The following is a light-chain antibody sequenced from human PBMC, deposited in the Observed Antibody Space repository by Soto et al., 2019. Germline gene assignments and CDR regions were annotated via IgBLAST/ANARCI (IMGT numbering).Light chain of an antibody. J-gene: IGLJ1*01. CDR1: VLAKKY. Sequence: ELTQPSSVSVSPGQTARITCSGDVLAKKYARWFQQKPGQAPVLVIYKDSERPSGIPERFSGSSSGTTVTLTISGAQVEDEADYYCCSAADNNLNYVFXTGTKLTVL. CDR2: KDS. V-gene: IGLV3-27*01. CDR3: CSAADNNLNYV.